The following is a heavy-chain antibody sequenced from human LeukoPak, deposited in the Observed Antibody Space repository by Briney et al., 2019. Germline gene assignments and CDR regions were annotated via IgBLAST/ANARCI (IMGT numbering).Heavy chain of an antibody. CDR2: ISSSSSYI. J-gene: IGHJ6*02. Sequence: GGSLRLSCAASGFTFSSYSMNWVRQAPGKGLEWVSSISSSSSYIYYADSVKGRFTISRDNAKNTLHLQMNSLRAEDTAVYYCARGLAVAGNCMDVWGQGTTVTVSS. V-gene: IGHV3-21*01. CDR1: GFTFSSYS. D-gene: IGHD6-19*01. CDR3: ARGLAVAGNCMDV.